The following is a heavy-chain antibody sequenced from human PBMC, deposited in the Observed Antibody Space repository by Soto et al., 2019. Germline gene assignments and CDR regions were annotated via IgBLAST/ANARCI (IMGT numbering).Heavy chain of an antibody. CDR1: GFTFSSYW. D-gene: IGHD2-15*01. CDR3: ARDPYCSGGSCYPFTLFDP. CDR2: INSDGSST. J-gene: IGHJ5*02. V-gene: IGHV3-74*01. Sequence: GGSLRLSCAASGFTFSSYWMHWVRQAPGKGLVWVSRINSDGSSTSYSDSVKGRFTISRDNAKNTLYLQMNSLRAEATAVYYCARDPYCSGGSCYPFTLFDPWGQGTLVTVSS.